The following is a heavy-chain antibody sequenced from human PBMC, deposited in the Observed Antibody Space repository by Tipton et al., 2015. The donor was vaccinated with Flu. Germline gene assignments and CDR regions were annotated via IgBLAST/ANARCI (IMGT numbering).Heavy chain of an antibody. CDR2: IKQDGSEK. D-gene: IGHD1-26*01. CDR3: ARDMYSPYSGSYFDY. CDR1: GFTFSSYW. V-gene: IGHV3-7*01. J-gene: IGHJ4*02. Sequence: GSLRLSCAASGFTFSSYWMSWVRQAPGKGLEWVANIKQDGSEKYYVDSVKGRFTISRDNAKNSLYLQMNSLRAEDTAVYYRARDMYSPYSGSYFDYWGQGTLVTVSS.